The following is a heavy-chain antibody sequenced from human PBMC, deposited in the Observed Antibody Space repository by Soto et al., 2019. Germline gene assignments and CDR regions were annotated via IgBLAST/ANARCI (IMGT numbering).Heavy chain of an antibody. CDR1: GYTFTTYD. Sequence: GSVKVSCKASGYTFTTYDIYWVRQGTGQGLEWMGWMNPNSGHTGYAQKFQGRVTMTRDTSISAAYMELSSLRSDDTAVYYCARPHYDLWSKYYGMDVWRQGTTVTASS. D-gene: IGHD3-3*01. CDR2: MNPNSGHT. V-gene: IGHV1-8*01. CDR3: ARPHYDLWSKYYGMDV. J-gene: IGHJ6*02.